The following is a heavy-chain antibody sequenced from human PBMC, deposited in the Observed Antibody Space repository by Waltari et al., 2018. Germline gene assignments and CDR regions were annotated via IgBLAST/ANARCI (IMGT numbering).Heavy chain of an antibody. CDR3: ARAARTLRYYDSSGYGD. D-gene: IGHD3-22*01. Sequence: QVQLQESGPGLVKPSQTLSLTCTVSGGSISSGDYYWSWIRQPPGKGLEWIGYIYYSGSTYYNPSLKSRVTISVDTSKNQFSLKLSSVTAADTAVYYCARAARTLRYYDSSGYGDWGQGTLVTVSS. CDR2: IYYSGST. CDR1: GGSISSGDYY. J-gene: IGHJ4*02. V-gene: IGHV4-30-4*08.